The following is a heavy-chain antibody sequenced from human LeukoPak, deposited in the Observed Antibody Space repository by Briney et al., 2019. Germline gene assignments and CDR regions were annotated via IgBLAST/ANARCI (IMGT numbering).Heavy chain of an antibody. D-gene: IGHD5-18*01. CDR3: ARGSSGYSYGYAVDY. Sequence: AASVKVSCKASGYTFTSYGISRVRQAPGQGLEWMGWISAYNGNTNYAQKLQGRVTMTTDTSTSTAYMVLRSLRSDDTAVYYCARGSSGYSYGYAVDYWGQGTLVTVSS. V-gene: IGHV1-18*04. CDR2: ISAYNGNT. CDR1: GYTFTSYG. J-gene: IGHJ4*02.